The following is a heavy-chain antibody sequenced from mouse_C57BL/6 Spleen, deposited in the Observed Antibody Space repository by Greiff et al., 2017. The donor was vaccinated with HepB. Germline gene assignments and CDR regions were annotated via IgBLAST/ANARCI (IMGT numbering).Heavy chain of an antibody. CDR3: ERDLGGAMDY. CDR2: INPSSGYT. J-gene: IGHJ4*01. CDR1: GYTFTSYW. D-gene: IGHD3-3*01. Sequence: VKLMESGAELAKPGASVKLSCKASGYTFTSYWMHWVKQRPGQGLEWIGYINPSSGYTKYNQKFKDKATLTADTSSSTAYMPMSSLTYEDSAVYYCERDLGGAMDYWGQGTSVTVSS. V-gene: IGHV1-7*01.